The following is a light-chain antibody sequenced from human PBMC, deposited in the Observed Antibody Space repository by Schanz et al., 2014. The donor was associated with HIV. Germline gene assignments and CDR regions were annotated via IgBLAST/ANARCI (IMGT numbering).Light chain of an antibody. CDR2: EVT. CDR1: SSDVGGYNY. CDR3: FSYAGRQYDV. V-gene: IGLV2-8*01. J-gene: IGLJ1*01. Sequence: QSALTQPASVSGSPGQSITISCTGTSSDVGGYNYVSWYQQHPGKAPKLMISEVTQRPSGVPDRFSGSKSDNTAFLTVSGLLADDEADYYRFSYAGRQYDVFGTGTKLPVL.